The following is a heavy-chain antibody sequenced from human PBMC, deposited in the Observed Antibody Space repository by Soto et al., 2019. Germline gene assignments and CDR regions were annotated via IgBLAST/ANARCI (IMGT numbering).Heavy chain of an antibody. CDR3: AKDRIRGTSYFDY. Sequence: QVQLLESGGGVVPPGRSLRLSCVASGFSFNTYGMHWVRQAPGKGLEWVAVISYNGDKTFYADSVKGRFTISRDNSQSTLYLQMNSLRPEDTAVYYCAKDRIRGTSYFDYWGQGTLVTFSS. D-gene: IGHD6-6*01. V-gene: IGHV3-30*18. CDR1: GFSFNTYG. J-gene: IGHJ4*02. CDR2: ISYNGDKT.